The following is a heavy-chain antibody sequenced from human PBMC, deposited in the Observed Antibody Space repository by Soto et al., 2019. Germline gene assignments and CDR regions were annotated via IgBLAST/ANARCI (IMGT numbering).Heavy chain of an antibody. J-gene: IGHJ3*02. CDR1: GSTLSDHY. V-gene: IGHV3-72*01. Sequence: PGGSLRLSCAASGSTLSDHYVDWVRPAPGKGLEWVGRSGNKANSDTTEYGSSVKGIFTISRDDSKNSMYLQMNSLKTEDTDVYYCNRGYSGIDIYAFDIWGQGTLVTVSS. CDR2: SGNKANSDTT. D-gene: IGHD1-26*01. CDR3: NRGYSGIDIYAFDI.